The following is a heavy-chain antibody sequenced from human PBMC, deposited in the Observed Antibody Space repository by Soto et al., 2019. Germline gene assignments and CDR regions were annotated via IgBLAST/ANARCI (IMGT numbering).Heavy chain of an antibody. CDR3: AKAARDIVVVVAATLNDYFDY. D-gene: IGHD2-15*01. CDR1: GFTFSSYG. V-gene: IGHV3-30*18. J-gene: IGHJ4*02. Sequence: GGSLRLSCAASGFTFSSYGMHWVRQAPGKGLEWVAVISYDGSNKYYADSVKGRFTISRDNSKNTLYLQMNSLRAEDTAVYYCAKAARDIVVVVAATLNDYFDYWGQGTLVTVSS. CDR2: ISYDGSNK.